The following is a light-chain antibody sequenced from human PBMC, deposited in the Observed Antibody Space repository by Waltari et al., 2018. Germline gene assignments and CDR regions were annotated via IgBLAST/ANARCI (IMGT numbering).Light chain of an antibody. V-gene: IGLV3-21*03. CDR1: NIGSNS. Sequence: SYVLTQPPSVSVAPGKSARLTCEGTNIGSNSVNWYPQKPGQAPVLVVYNDGGRPAGIPERVFGFNSGDTATLTISRAEAGDEADYYCQVWDNDSDHVVFGGGTKLTVL. J-gene: IGLJ2*01. CDR2: NDG. CDR3: QVWDNDSDHVV.